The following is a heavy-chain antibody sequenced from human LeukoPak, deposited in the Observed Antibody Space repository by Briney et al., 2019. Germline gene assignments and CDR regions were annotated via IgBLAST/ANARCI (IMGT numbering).Heavy chain of an antibody. CDR1: GFTFSSYE. CDR2: ISSSGSTI. V-gene: IGHV3-48*03. D-gene: IGHD3-10*02. J-gene: IGHJ6*04. Sequence: GGSLRLSCAASGFTFSSYEMNWVRQAPGKGLEWVSYISSSGSTIYYADSVKGRFTISRDNAKNSLCLQMNTLRAEDTAVYYCAELGITMIGGVWGKGTTVTISS. CDR3: AELGITMIGGV.